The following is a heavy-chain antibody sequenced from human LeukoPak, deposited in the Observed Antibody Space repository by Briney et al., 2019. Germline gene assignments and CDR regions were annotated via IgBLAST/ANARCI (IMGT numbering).Heavy chain of an antibody. D-gene: IGHD3-3*01. Sequence: ASVKVSCKASGYTFTSYAMNWVRQAPGQGLEWMGWINTNTGNPTYAQGFTGRFVFSLDTSVSTAYLQISSLKAEDTAVYYCARDSQLRFLEWPEDWFDPWGQGTLVTVSS. CDR1: GYTFTSYA. CDR3: ARDSQLRFLEWPEDWFDP. V-gene: IGHV7-4-1*02. CDR2: INTNTGNP. J-gene: IGHJ5*02.